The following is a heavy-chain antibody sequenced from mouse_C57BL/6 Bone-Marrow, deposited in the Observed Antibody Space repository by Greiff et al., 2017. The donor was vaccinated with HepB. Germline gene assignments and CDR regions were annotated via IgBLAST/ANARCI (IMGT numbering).Heavy chain of an antibody. CDR3: ARGEFFITTTGFAY. D-gene: IGHD1-1*01. Sequence: QVQLKQPGAELVMPGASVKLSCKASGYTFTSYWMHWVKQRPGQGLEWIGEIDPSDSYTNYNQKFKGKSTLTVDKSSSTAYMQLSSLTSEDSAVYYCARGEFFITTTGFAYWGQGTLVTVSA. CDR1: GYTFTSYW. CDR2: IDPSDSYT. V-gene: IGHV1-69*01. J-gene: IGHJ3*01.